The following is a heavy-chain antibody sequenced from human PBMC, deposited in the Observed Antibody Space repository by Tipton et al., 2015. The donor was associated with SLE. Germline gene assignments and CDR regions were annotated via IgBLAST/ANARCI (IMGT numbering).Heavy chain of an antibody. CDR3: AIGSYGTFDY. V-gene: IGHV4-31*03. J-gene: IGHJ4*02. CDR1: GGSISSGGYY. CDR2: IYYTGNT. D-gene: IGHD5-18*01. Sequence: TLSLTCTVSGGSISSGGYYWNWIRQHPGKGLEWIGYIYYTGNTYYNPSLKSRVTISVDTSKNQFSLRLSSVTAADTAVYYCAIGSYGTFDYWGQGTLVTVSA.